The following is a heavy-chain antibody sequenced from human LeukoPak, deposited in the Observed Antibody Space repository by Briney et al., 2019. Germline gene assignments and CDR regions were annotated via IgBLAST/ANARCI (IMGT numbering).Heavy chain of an antibody. Sequence: PSETLSLTCAVYGGSFSDSYWTWIRQPPGKGLEWIGEIHHSGTTNFNPSLQSRVSISVDTAKNQFFLRVASMTAADTALYYCARGRKVSGVRRINWARHENYFFYYIDVWGKGTSVSVSS. V-gene: IGHV4-34*01. J-gene: IGHJ6*03. D-gene: IGHD1-14*01. CDR3: ARGRKVSGVRRINWARHENYFFYYIDV. CDR1: GGSFSDSY. CDR2: IHHSGTT.